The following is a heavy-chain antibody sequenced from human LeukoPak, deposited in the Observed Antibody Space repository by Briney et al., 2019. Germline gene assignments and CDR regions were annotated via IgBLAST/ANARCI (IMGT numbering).Heavy chain of an antibody. CDR3: ARVPGGSYFSAFDI. D-gene: IGHD1-26*01. J-gene: IGHJ3*02. V-gene: IGHV1-69*04. CDR2: IIPILGIA. CDR1: GGTFSSYA. Sequence: ASVKVSCKASGGTFSSYAISWVRQAPGQGLEGMGRIIPILGIANYAQKFQGRVTITADKSTSTAYMELSSLRSEDTAVYYCARVPGGSYFSAFDIWGQGTMVTVSS.